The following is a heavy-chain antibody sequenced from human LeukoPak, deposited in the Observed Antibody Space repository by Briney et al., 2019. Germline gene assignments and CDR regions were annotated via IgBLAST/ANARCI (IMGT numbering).Heavy chain of an antibody. D-gene: IGHD3-22*01. CDR2: ISGSGGST. Sequence: GGSLRLSCAASGFTFSSYATSWVRQAPGKGLEWVSAISGSGGSTYYADSVKGRFTISRDNSKNTLYLQMNSLRAEDTAVYYCAKDWGGYYYDSSGFDYWGQGTLVTVSS. V-gene: IGHV3-23*01. CDR1: GFTFSSYA. J-gene: IGHJ4*02. CDR3: AKDWGGYYYDSSGFDY.